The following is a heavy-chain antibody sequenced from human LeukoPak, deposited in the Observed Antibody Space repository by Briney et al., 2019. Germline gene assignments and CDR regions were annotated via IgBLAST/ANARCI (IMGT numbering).Heavy chain of an antibody. D-gene: IGHD4-17*01. CDR2: ISGSGGST. V-gene: IGHV3-23*01. J-gene: IGHJ3*02. Sequence: GGSLRLSCAPSKFNFNSYGMTWVRQAPGKGLEWVSSISGSGGSTQYAASVQGRFTISRDNSKSTLYLQMNSLRAEDTAVYYCAKDPNGDYIGTFDIWGQGTMVTVSS. CDR3: AKDPNGDYIGTFDI. CDR1: KFNFNSYG.